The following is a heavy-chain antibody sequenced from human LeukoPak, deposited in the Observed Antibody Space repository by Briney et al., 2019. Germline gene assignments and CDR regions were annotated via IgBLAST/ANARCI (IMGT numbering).Heavy chain of an antibody. Sequence: PSETLSLTCTVSGGSLSSSSYYWGWIRQPPGKGLEWIGSIYYSGSTYYNPSLKSRVTISVDTSKNQFSLKLSSVTAADTAVYYCARGLYYYDSSGYFDYWGQGTLVTVSS. CDR3: ARGLYYYDSSGYFDY. D-gene: IGHD3-22*01. CDR1: GGSLSSSSYY. CDR2: IYYSGST. J-gene: IGHJ4*02. V-gene: IGHV4-39*07.